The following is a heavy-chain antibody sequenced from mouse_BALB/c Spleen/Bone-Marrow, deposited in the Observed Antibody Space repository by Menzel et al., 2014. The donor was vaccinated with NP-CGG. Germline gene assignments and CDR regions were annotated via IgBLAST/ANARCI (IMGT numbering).Heavy chain of an antibody. Sequence: QVQLQQPGAELARPGASVKMSCKASGYTFTYYTMHWVKQRPGQGLEWIGYINPSSGYTNYNQKFKDTATLTADKSSSTAYMQLGRLTTEDTTVSFSARGSIYPYSAMESWGQGPSVTVHS. CDR2: INPSSGYT. J-gene: IGHJ4*01. V-gene: IGHV1-4*01. CDR1: GYTFTYYT. D-gene: IGHD1-1*01. CDR3: ARGSIYPYSAMES.